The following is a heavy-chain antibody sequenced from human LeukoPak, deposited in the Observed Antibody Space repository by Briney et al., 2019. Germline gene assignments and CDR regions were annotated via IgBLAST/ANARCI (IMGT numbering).Heavy chain of an antibody. CDR1: GFTVSSNY. CDR2: IYSGGST. CDR3: ARDLYDSSGQPNDY. Sequence: GGSLRLSCAASGFTVSSNYMSWVRQAPGKGLEWASVIYSGGSTYYADSVKGRFTISRDNSKNTLYLQMNSLRAEDTAVYYCARDLYDSSGQPNDYWGQGTLVTVSS. J-gene: IGHJ4*02. D-gene: IGHD3-22*01. V-gene: IGHV3-66*02.